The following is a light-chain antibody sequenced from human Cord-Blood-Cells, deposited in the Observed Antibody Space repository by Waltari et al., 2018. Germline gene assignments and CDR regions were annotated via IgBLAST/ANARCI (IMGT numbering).Light chain of an antibody. CDR2: AAS. Sequence: DIQMTQSPSSLSASVGDRVTITCRASQSISSYLNWYQQKPGKAPKLLIYAASSLQSGVPSRFSGSGSGTDFTLTISSLQPEDFATYYCQQSYSTPQTFSQGTKREIK. J-gene: IGKJ1*01. V-gene: IGKV1-39*01. CDR3: QQSYSTPQT. CDR1: QSISSY.